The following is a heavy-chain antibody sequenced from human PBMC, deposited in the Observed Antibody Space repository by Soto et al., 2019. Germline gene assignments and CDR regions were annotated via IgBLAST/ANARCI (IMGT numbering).Heavy chain of an antibody. J-gene: IGHJ4*02. Sequence: QVQLVQSGAEVKKPGASVKVSCKASGYTFTSYGISWVRQAPGQGLEWMGWISVYNGNTNYAKKLQGRVTMTTDTSTSTGYMELRSLRSDDTAVYYCARGLGAQYSGSWYVWDYWGQGTLVTVSS. V-gene: IGHV1-18*01. CDR1: GYTFTSYG. CDR3: ARGLGAQYSGSWYVWDY. D-gene: IGHD6-13*01. CDR2: ISVYNGNT.